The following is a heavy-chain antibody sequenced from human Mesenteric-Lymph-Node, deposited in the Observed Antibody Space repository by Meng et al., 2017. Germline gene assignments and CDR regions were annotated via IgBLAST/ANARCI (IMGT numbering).Heavy chain of an antibody. J-gene: IGHJ4*02. CDR2: INPNSGGT. Sequence: QVQLVQSGAEVKKPGASLKVSCKASGYTFTGYYMHWVRQAPGQGLERMGRINPNSGGTNYAQKFQGRVTMTRDKSISTAYMELSRLRSDDTAVYYCAREEGPSSSWYVDYWGQGTLVTVSS. CDR3: AREEGPSSSWYVDY. V-gene: IGHV1-2*06. CDR1: GYTFTGYY. D-gene: IGHD6-13*01.